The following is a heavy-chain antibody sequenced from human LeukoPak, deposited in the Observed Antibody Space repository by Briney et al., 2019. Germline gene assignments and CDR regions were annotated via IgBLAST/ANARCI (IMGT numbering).Heavy chain of an antibody. Sequence: PSETLSLTCTVSGYSISSGYYWGWIRQAPVKGLEWIATMYHSGGTYYNPSLKSRVTISIDTSKNQFSLKVNSVTAADTAVYYCARDLWDTAMEGFDYWGQGTLVTVSS. J-gene: IGHJ4*02. CDR2: MYHSGGT. CDR1: GYSISSGYY. V-gene: IGHV4-38-2*02. D-gene: IGHD5-18*01. CDR3: ARDLWDTAMEGFDY.